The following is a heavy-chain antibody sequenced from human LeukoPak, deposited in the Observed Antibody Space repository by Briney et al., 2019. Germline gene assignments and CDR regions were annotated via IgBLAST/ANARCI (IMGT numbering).Heavy chain of an antibody. Sequence: GESLRLSCAASGFTFTTYWLGWVRQPPGKGLEWVANIKQDGTEKYYVDSVKGRFTISRDNAKNSLYLQMNSLRAEDTAVYYCAASTDYSDYWGQGTLVTVSS. V-gene: IGHV3-7*01. CDR1: GFTFTTYW. D-gene: IGHD4-11*01. J-gene: IGHJ4*02. CDR3: AASTDYSDY. CDR2: IKQDGTEK.